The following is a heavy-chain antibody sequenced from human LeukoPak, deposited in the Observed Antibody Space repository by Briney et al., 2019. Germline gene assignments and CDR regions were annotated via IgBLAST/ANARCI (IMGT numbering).Heavy chain of an antibody. J-gene: IGHJ4*02. CDR1: GFTFSSYG. CDR3: ARGQYSPDY. Sequence: PGRSLRLSCAASGFTFSSYGMHWVRQAPGKGLEWVAVIWYDGSNKYYTDSVKGRFTISRDNSKNTLYLQMNSLRAEDTAVYYCARGQYSPDYWGQGTLATVSS. CDR2: IWYDGSNK. D-gene: IGHD2-15*01. V-gene: IGHV3-33*01.